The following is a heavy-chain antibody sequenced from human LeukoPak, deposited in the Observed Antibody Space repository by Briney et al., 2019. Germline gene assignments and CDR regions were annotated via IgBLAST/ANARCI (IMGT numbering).Heavy chain of an antibody. CDR3: AAASGEVDAFDI. CDR2: IVVGSGNT. D-gene: IGHD3-10*01. Sequence: TSVKVSCKASGFTFTSSAMQWVRQARGQRLEWIGWIVVGSGNTNYAQKFQERVTITRDMSISTAYMELSSLRSEDTAVYYCAAASGEVDAFDIWGQGTMVTVSS. CDR1: GFTFTSSA. V-gene: IGHV1-58*02. J-gene: IGHJ3*02.